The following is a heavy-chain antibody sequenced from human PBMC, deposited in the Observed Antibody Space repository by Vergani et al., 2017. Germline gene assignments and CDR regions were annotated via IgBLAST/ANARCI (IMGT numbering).Heavy chain of an antibody. CDR3: AKDRIVVAINDAFDI. Sequence: EVQLVESGGGLVQPGRSLRLSCAASGFTFDDYAMHWVRQAPGKGLEWVSGISWNSGSIGYADSVKGRFTISRDNAKNSLYLQMNSLRAEDTALYYCAKDRIVVAINDAFDIWGRGTMVTVSS. J-gene: IGHJ3*02. D-gene: IGHD1-26*01. CDR2: ISWNSGSI. V-gene: IGHV3-9*01. CDR1: GFTFDDYA.